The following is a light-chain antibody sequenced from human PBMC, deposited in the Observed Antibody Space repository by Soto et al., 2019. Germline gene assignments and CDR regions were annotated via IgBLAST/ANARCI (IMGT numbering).Light chain of an antibody. V-gene: IGKV3-20*01. CDR2: GAS. J-gene: IGKJ2*01. Sequence: EIVLTQSPGTLSLSPGERATLSCRASQSVSSDYLAWYQQKPGQAPRLLIHGASIRATGIPDRFSGSGSGTDFTLTISRLALEDFAVYYCQHYGSSPPMYNFGQGTKLEIK. CDR1: QSVSSDY. CDR3: QHYGSSPPMYN.